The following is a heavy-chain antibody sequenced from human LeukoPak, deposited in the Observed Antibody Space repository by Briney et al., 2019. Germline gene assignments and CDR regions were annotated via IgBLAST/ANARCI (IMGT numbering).Heavy chain of an antibody. CDR1: NGSINDYY. Sequence: PSETLSLTCSVSNGSINDYYWSWLRQPAGKRLEWIGRVYSSGNTNYNPSFKGRVTISVDTSKNQFSLKVTSVTAADTAVYHCARDLKPYSSGLLNYFDSWGQGALVTVSS. V-gene: IGHV4-4*07. CDR2: VYSSGNT. J-gene: IGHJ4*02. D-gene: IGHD6-19*01. CDR3: ARDLKPYSSGLLNYFDS.